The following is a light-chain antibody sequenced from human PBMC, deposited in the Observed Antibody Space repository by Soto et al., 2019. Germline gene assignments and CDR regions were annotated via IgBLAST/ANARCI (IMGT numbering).Light chain of an antibody. CDR3: QQYNSYPIT. J-gene: IGKJ5*01. CDR1: QSVSSSY. Sequence: EIVLTQSPATLSLSPGERATLSCRASQSVSSSYLAWYQQKPGQAPRLLIFHTSLRPTGIPDRFSGSGSGTDFTLTISSLQPEDFATYYCQQYNSYPITFGQGTRLEIK. CDR2: HTS. V-gene: IGKV3-20*01.